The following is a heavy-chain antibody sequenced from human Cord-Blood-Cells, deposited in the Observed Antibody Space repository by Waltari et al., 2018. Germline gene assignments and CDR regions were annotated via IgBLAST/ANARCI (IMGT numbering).Heavy chain of an antibody. CDR3: AKDRYSSSLYYLDY. V-gene: IGHV3-43*01. CDR2: ISWDGGST. CDR1: GFTFDDYT. J-gene: IGHJ4*02. Sequence: EVQLVESGGVVVQPGGSLRLSCAASGFTFDDYTMHWVRQAPGKGLELVSLISWDGGSTYYADSVKGRFTISRDNSKNSLYLQMNSLRTEDTALYYCAKDRYSSSLYYLDYWGQGTLVTVSS. D-gene: IGHD6-13*01.